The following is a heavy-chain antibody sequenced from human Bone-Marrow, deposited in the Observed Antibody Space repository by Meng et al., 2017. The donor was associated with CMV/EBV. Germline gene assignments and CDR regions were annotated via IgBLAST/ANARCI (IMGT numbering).Heavy chain of an antibody. CDR1: GGSISSSTYH. D-gene: IGHD1-7*01. CDR3: ARGSGNYDPHYYYGMDV. J-gene: IGHJ6*02. V-gene: IGHV4-39*07. Sequence: SETLSLTCTVSGGSISSSTYHWGWIRQPPGKGLEWIGSIHNSGTTYYNPSLKSRVTISVDPSKNQFSLKMSSVSAADTAVYYCARGSGNYDPHYYYGMDVRGQGTTVTVSS. CDR2: IHNSGTT.